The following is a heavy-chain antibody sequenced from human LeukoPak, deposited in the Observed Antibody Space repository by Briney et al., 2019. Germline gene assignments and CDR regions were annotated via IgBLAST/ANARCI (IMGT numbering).Heavy chain of an antibody. CDR2: INPNSGGT. J-gene: IGHJ4*02. CDR1: GYTFTGYY. V-gene: IGHV1-2*02. CDR3: ARPTLAYCGGDCYSYFDY. Sequence: ASVTVSCKASGYTFTGYYMHWVRQAPGQGLEWMGWINPNSGGTKYAQKFQGRVTMTRDTSISTAYMELSRLRSDDSAVFYCARPTLAYCGGDCYSYFDYWGQGTLVTVSS. D-gene: IGHD2-21*02.